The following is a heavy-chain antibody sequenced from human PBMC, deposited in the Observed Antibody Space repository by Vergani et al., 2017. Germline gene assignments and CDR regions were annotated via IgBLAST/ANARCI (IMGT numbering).Heavy chain of an antibody. CDR2: ISWNSNSI. D-gene: IGHD5-24*01. CDR1: GFTSAGYA. V-gene: IGHV3-9*02. J-gene: IGHJ4*02. Sequence: EVQLEESGGGLVLPGRSLRLSCVASGFTSAGYAMHWVRQAPGKGLEWVSGISWNSNSIGYADSVKGRFTISRDNAKNSLYLQMNSLRAEDTGLYYCGRGSDNYNWGQGTLVTVSS. CDR3: GRGSDNYN.